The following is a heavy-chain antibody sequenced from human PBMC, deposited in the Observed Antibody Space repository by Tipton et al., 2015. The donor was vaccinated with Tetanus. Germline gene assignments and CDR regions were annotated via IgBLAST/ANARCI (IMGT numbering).Heavy chain of an antibody. V-gene: IGHV4-30-2*01. CDR2: IYHSGST. D-gene: IGHD3-22*01. CDR3: ARAQSYGYSDSSGYCDAFDI. CDR1: GGSISSGGYS. J-gene: IGHJ3*02. Sequence: TLSLTCAVSGGSISSGGYSWSWIRQPPGKGLEWIGYIYHSGSTYYNPSLKSRVTISVDRSKNQFSLKLSSVTAADTAVYYCARAQSYGYSDSSGYCDAFDIWGQGTMVTVSS.